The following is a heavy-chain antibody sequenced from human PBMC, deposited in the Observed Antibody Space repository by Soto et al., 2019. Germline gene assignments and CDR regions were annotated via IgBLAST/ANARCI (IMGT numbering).Heavy chain of an antibody. D-gene: IGHD4-17*01. CDR3: AKKEYGDYGNYYYGMDV. CDR1: GFTFSSYA. V-gene: IGHV3-23*01. CDR2: ISGSGGST. J-gene: IGHJ6*02. Sequence: GGSLRLSCAASGFTFSSYAMSWVRQAPGKGLEWVSAISGSGGSTYYADSVKGRFTISRDNSKNTLYLQMNSLRAEDTAVYYCAKKEYGDYGNYYYGMDVWGQGTTVTVSS.